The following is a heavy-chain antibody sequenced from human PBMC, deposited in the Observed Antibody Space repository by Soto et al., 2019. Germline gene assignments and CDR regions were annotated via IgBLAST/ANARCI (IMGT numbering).Heavy chain of an antibody. J-gene: IGHJ4*02. D-gene: IGHD3-3*01. CDR1: GFTFSSYG. Sequence: GGSLRLSCAASGFTFSSYGMHWVRQAPGKGLEWVALISYDGSYQYYTDSVLGRFTISRDNSRNTLYLQMDSLYSGDTAVYYCGRDLATIFGGAYWGQGTLVTVS. CDR2: ISYDGSYQ. CDR3: GRDLATIFGGAY. V-gene: IGHV3-30*03.